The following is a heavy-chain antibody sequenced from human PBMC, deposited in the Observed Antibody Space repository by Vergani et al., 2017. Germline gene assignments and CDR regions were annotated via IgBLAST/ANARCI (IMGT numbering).Heavy chain of an antibody. J-gene: IGHJ6*02. V-gene: IGHV1-69*02. Sequence: QVQLVQSGAEVKKPGSSVKVSCKASGGTFSSYTISWVRQAPGQGLEWMGSIIPILGIANYAQKFQGRVTITADKSTSTAYMELSSLRSEDTAVYYCASVELGYGDYYYYGMDVWGQGTTVTVSS. CDR3: ASVELGYGDYYYYGMDV. D-gene: IGHD4-17*01. CDR1: GGTFSSYT. CDR2: IIPILGIA.